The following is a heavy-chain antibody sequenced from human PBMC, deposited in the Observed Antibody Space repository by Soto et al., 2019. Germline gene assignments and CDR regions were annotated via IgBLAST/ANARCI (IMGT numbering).Heavy chain of an antibody. J-gene: IGHJ4*02. D-gene: IGHD2-2*01. CDR1: GYTFSSYS. V-gene: IGHV1-18*04. CDR2: ISAYNGNT. Sequence: ASVKVSCKPSGYTFSSYSISWVRQAPGQGLEWMGWISAYNGNTRYAQIVQGRVTMTTDTSTSTAYMELKSLRSDDTAVYYCARDMTDPDQIVVLPAAFGYWGQGTLVTVSS. CDR3: ARDMTDPDQIVVLPAAFGY.